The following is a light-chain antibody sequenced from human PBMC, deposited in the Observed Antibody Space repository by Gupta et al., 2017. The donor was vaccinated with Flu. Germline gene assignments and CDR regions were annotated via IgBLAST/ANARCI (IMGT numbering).Light chain of an antibody. CDR3: SSSKSSNTRYV. Sequence: ITISCTGTSSDVGDYNNVSWYQQHPGTAPKLMMYEVNNRPSGVSNRFSGSKSDKTDSLNISGLQAEDEADYYCSSSKSSNTRYVFGTGTKVTVL. CDR2: EVN. V-gene: IGLV2-14*01. CDR1: SSDVGDYNN. J-gene: IGLJ1*01.